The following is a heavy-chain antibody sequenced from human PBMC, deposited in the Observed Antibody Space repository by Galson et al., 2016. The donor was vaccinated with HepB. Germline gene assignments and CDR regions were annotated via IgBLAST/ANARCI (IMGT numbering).Heavy chain of an antibody. CDR1: GFTSSTYA. Sequence: SLRLSCAASGFTSSTYAIHWVRQAPGKGLEWVAVISFDGSNKYYADSVRGRFTISRGNSKNTLYLQMNSLRAEDTALYYCARDRRVGPTPTSLNYWGQGTLVTASS. CDR3: ARDRRVGPTPTSLNY. CDR2: ISFDGSNK. D-gene: IGHD1-26*01. V-gene: IGHV3-30*04. J-gene: IGHJ4*02.